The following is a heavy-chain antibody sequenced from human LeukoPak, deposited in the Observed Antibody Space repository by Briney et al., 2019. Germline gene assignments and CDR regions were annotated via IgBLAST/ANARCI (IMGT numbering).Heavy chain of an antibody. CDR3: ARDERDPHGYCSRTDCYLEK. V-gene: IGHV1-2*06. D-gene: IGHD2-2*01. Sequence: ASVKVSCKASGYTFTGYYMHWVRQAPGQGLEWMGRINPNSGGTNYAQKFQGRVTMTRDTSISTAYMELSRLRSDDTAVYYCARDERDPHGYCSRTDCYLEKWGQGTLVTVSS. CDR2: INPNSGGT. J-gene: IGHJ4*02. CDR1: GYTFTGYY.